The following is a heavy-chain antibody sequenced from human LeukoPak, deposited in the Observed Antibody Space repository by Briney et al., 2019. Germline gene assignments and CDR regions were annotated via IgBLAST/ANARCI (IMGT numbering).Heavy chain of an antibody. J-gene: IGHJ4*02. CDR2: IYHGVTT. CDR3: ARLIAADPQLDS. V-gene: IGHV4-4*02. D-gene: IGHD6-13*01. Sequence: PSETLSLTCAVSGGSINTDNWWSWVRQSPGKGLEWIGEIYHGVTTNYNPSLNNRATISVDKSKNQLSLKLISVTAADTAVYYCARLIAADPQLDSWGQGTLVTVSS. CDR1: GGSINTDNW.